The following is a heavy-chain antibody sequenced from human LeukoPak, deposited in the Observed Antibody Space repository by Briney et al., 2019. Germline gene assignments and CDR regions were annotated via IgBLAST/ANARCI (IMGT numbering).Heavy chain of an antibody. Sequence: SETLSLTCTVYGGSFSGYYWSWIRQPPGKGLEWIGEINHSGSTNYNPSLKSRVTISVDTSKNQFSLKLSSVTAADTAVYYCARVPTYYYAYLHYFDYWGQGTLVTVSS. CDR3: ARVPTYYYAYLHYFDY. J-gene: IGHJ4*02. CDR1: GGSFSGYY. V-gene: IGHV4-34*01. CDR2: INHSGST. D-gene: IGHD3-10*01.